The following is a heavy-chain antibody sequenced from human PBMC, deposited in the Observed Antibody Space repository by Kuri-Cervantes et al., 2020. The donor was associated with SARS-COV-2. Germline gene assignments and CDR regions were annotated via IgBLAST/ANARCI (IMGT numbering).Heavy chain of an antibody. CDR2: IQYDGSNK. J-gene: IGHJ3*02. Sequence: GGSLRLSCAASGFTFSSYGMHWVRQAPGKGLEWVAFIQYDGSNKYYADSVKGRFTISRDNSKNTLYLQMNSLRAEDTAVYYCARDLGKYSSSSVVAFDIWGQGTMVTVSS. CDR1: GFTFSSYG. CDR3: ARDLGKYSSSSVVAFDI. D-gene: IGHD6-6*01. V-gene: IGHV3-30*02.